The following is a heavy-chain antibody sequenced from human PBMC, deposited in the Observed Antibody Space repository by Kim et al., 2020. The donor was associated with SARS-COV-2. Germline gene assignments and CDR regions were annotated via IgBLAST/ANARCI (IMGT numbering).Heavy chain of an antibody. J-gene: IGHJ3*02. CDR3: AKEGVRWLARGDDAFDI. V-gene: IGHV3-23*01. CDR2: ISGSGGST. D-gene: IGHD5-12*01. Sequence: GGSLRLSCAASGFTFSSYAMSWVRQAPGKGLEWVSAISGSGGSTYYADSVKGRFTISRDNSKNTLYLQMNSLRAEDTAVYYCAKEGVRWLARGDDAFDIWGQGTMVTVSS. CDR1: GFTFSSYA.